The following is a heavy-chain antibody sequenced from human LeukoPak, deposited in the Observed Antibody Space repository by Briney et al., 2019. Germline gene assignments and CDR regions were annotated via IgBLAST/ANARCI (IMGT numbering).Heavy chain of an antibody. J-gene: IGHJ2*01. CDR1: GFTFSNYA. V-gene: IGHV3-23*01. CDR3: AKLEGYCSSSTCHGNWYFDR. Sequence: GGSLRLSCAVSGFTFSNYAMTWVRQAPGKGLEWVSVISGSGGSTYYADSVKGRFTISRDNSKNTLYLQMNSLRAEDTALYYCAKLEGYCSSSTCHGNWYFDRWGRGTLVTVSS. CDR2: ISGSGGST. D-gene: IGHD2-2*01.